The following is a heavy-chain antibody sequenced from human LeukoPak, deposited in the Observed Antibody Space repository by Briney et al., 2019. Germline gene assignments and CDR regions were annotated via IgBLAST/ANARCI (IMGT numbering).Heavy chain of an antibody. CDR2: IYHSGST. V-gene: IGHV4-38-2*01. D-gene: IGHD3-22*01. J-gene: IGHJ4*02. Sequence: SETLSLTCAVSGYSISSGYYWGWIRQPPGEGLEWIGSIYHSGSTYYNPSLKSRATISVDTSKNQFSLKLSSVTAADTAVYYCARHTYYYDSSGLYYFDYWGQGTLVTVSS. CDR3: ARHTYYYDSSGLYYFDY. CDR1: GYSISSGYY.